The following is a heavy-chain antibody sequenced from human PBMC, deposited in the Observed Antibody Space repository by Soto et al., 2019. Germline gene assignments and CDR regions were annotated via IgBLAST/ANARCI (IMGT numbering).Heavy chain of an antibody. D-gene: IGHD3-10*01. CDR2: IYHSGTT. Sequence: QLQLQESGPGLVKTSETLSLTCTVSGGSISSTSYYWGWIRQPPGKGLEWIGNIYHSGTTYYNPSLTSRVTISVDTSKNQFSLKLTSVTAADTAVYYCARHDYDSGSYVRYCGQGTLVTVSS. V-gene: IGHV4-39*01. J-gene: IGHJ4*02. CDR3: ARHDYDSGSYVRY. CDR1: GGSISSTSYY.